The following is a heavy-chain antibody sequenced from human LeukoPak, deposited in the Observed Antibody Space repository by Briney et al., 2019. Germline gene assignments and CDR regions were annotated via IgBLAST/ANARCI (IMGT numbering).Heavy chain of an antibody. V-gene: IGHV4-59*01. Sequence: SETLSLTCTVSGGSISSSYWSWIRQPPGKGLEWIGYIHYSGSTNYNPSLKSRVIISVDTSKNQFSLKLSSVTAADTAVYYCARVRLTMIANYYMDVWGKGTTVTVSS. CDR1: GGSISSSY. J-gene: IGHJ6*03. D-gene: IGHD3-22*01. CDR3: ARVRLTMIANYYMDV. CDR2: IHYSGST.